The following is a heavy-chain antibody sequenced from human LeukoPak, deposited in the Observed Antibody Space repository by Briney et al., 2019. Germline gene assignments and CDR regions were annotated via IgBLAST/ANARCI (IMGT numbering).Heavy chain of an antibody. CDR3: ARDQTYSGSGIYTYFDY. CDR1: GGSISSGGYY. Sequence: SETLSLTCTVSGGSISSGGYYWSWIRQPAGKGLEYLGRIHSSGSTNYNPSLTSRVTISRDTSKNHYSLKLSSVTATDTAVYYCARDQTYSGSGIYTYFDYWGQGILVTVSS. V-gene: IGHV4-61*02. CDR2: IHSSGST. J-gene: IGHJ4*02. D-gene: IGHD3-10*01.